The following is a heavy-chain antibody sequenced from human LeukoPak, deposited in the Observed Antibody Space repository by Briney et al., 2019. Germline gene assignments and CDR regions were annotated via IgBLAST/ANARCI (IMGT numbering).Heavy chain of an antibody. V-gene: IGHV4-34*01. CDR1: GGSFSGYY. CDR2: INDSGST. D-gene: IGHD3-10*01. J-gene: IGHJ3*02. Sequence: SETLSLTCAVYGGSFSGYYWTWIRQPPGKGLEWIGEINDSGSTNYNPSLKSRVRILVDKSTNQFSLKLDSMTAADMAVYYCARPLKGSGSAFDSWGQGTRVTVSS. CDR3: ARPLKGSGSAFDS.